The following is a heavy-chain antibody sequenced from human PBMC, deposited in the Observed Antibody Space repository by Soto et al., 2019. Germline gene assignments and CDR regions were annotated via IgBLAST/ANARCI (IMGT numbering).Heavy chain of an antibody. CDR1: GGSISSYY. J-gene: IGHJ4*02. CDR2: IYYSGST. Sequence: SETLSLTCTVSGGSISSYYWSWIRQPPGKGLEWIGYIYYSGSTNYNPSLKSRVTISVDTSKNQFSLKLSSVTAADTAVYYCARDARFSGSYYSNSDYWGQGTLVTVSS. CDR3: ARDARFSGSYYSNSDY. D-gene: IGHD1-26*01. V-gene: IGHV4-59*01.